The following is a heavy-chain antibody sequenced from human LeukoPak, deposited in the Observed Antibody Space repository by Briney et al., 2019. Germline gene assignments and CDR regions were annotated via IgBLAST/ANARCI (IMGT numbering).Heavy chain of an antibody. D-gene: IGHD6-13*01. CDR3: ARRGYSSSWSSPTPATYDY. CDR1: GYTFTGYY. J-gene: IGHJ4*02. V-gene: IGHV1-2*02. CDR2: INPNSGGT. Sequence: ASVKVSFKASGYTFTGYYMHWVRQAPGQGLEWMGWINPNSGGTNYAQKFQGRVTMTRDTSISTAYMELSRLRSDDTAVYYCARRGYSSSWSSPTPATYDYWGQGTLVTVSS.